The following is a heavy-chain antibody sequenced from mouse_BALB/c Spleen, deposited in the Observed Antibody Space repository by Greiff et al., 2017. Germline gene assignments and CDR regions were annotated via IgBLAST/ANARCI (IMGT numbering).Heavy chain of an antibody. CDR1: GFTFSSYA. CDR3: ARGGTTVVAPRYFDV. D-gene: IGHD1-1*01. Sequence: DVKLVESGGGLVKPGGSLRLSCAASGFTFSSYAMSWVRQTPEKRLEWVASISSGGSTYYPDSVKGRFTISRDNARNILYLQMSSLRSEDTAMYYCARGGTTVVAPRYFDVWGAGTTVTVSS. J-gene: IGHJ1*01. CDR2: ISSGGST. V-gene: IGHV5-6-5*01.